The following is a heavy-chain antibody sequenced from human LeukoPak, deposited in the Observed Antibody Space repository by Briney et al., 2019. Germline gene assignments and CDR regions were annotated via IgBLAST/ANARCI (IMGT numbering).Heavy chain of an antibody. V-gene: IGHV3-23*01. D-gene: IGHD3-10*01. Sequence: GGSLRLSCAASGFIFSSYPMSWVRQAPGKGLEWVSAISGTAENTYYADSVKGRFSISRDNSRNTVHLQMNSLRPEDTAVYYCANQRGGIWGQGTLVTVSS. CDR3: ANQRGGI. J-gene: IGHJ4*02. CDR2: ISGTAENT. CDR1: GFIFSSYP.